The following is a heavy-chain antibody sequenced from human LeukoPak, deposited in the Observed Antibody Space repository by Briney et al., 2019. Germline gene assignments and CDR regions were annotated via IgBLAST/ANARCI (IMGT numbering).Heavy chain of an antibody. CDR2: IYTSGST. CDR1: GGSISSGSYY. Sequence: SETLSLTCTVSGGSISSGSYYWSWIRQPAGKGLEWIGRIYTSGSTNYNPSLKSRVTISVDTSKNQFSLKLSAVTAAYTAVYXXXXXXXXQGLRYFDWLLSWGQGTLVTVSS. CDR3: XXXXXXQGLRYFDWLLS. D-gene: IGHD3-9*01. V-gene: IGHV4-61*02. J-gene: IGHJ5*02.